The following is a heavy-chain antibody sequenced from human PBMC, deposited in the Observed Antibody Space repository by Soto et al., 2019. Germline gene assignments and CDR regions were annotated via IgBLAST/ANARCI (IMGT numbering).Heavy chain of an antibody. Sequence: GGSLRLSCAASGFTFNNYAMTWVRQAPGKGLGWVSTITGNAGSTFYADSVKGRFTISRDNSKNTLYLQMNSLRAEDTAVYYCSKTESRTNDYWGLGTLVTVSS. D-gene: IGHD1-1*01. CDR1: GFTFNNYA. V-gene: IGHV3-23*01. CDR2: ITGNAGST. CDR3: SKTESRTNDY. J-gene: IGHJ4*02.